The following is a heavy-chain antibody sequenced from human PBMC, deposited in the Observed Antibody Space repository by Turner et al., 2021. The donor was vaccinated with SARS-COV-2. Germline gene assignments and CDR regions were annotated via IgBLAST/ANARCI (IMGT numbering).Heavy chain of an antibody. CDR2: ISGSGGTT. Sequence: EVQLLESGGGLAQPGGSLRLFCAASGFTFSSYAMSWVRKAQGKGLEWVSAISGSGGTTYYAESVKGRFTISRDNSKNTLYLQMNSLRAEDTAVYYCAKADRVMIVVVITLFDYWGQGTLVTVSS. D-gene: IGHD3-22*01. V-gene: IGHV3-23*01. J-gene: IGHJ4*02. CDR3: AKADRVMIVVVITLFDY. CDR1: GFTFSSYA.